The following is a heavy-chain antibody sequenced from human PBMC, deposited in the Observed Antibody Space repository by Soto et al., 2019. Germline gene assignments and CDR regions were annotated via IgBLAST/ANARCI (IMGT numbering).Heavy chain of an antibody. Sequence: QVQLQESGPGLVKASQTLSLTCTVSGGSISSGGYYWSWIRQHPGKGLEWIGYIYNSGSTYYNPSPXRXXTISADTSKHQFSLQLSSVTAAATAVYYCARAPAPWGQGTLVTVSS. CDR2: IYNSGST. CDR1: GGSISSGGYY. V-gene: IGHV4-31*03. J-gene: IGHJ5*02. CDR3: ARAPAP.